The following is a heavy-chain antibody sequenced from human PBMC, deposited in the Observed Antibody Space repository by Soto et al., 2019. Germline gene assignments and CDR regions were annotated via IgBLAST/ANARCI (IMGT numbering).Heavy chain of an antibody. CDR2: INHSGST. CDR1: GGSFSGYY. CDR3: ASHRSSPNWFDP. Sequence: SETLSLTCAVYGGSFSGYYWSWIRQPPGKGLEWIGEINHSGSTNYNPSLKSRVTISVDTSKNQFSLKLSSVTAADTAVYYCASHRSSPNWFDPWGQGTLVTVSS. D-gene: IGHD6-6*01. J-gene: IGHJ5*02. V-gene: IGHV4-34*01.